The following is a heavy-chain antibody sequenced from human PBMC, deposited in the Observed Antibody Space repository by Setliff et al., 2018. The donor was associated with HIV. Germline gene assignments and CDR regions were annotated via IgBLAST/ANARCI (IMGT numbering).Heavy chain of an antibody. D-gene: IGHD6-13*01. J-gene: IGHJ5*02. V-gene: IGHV4-4*07. CDR1: GDSISNYH. Sequence: SETLSLTCTVSGDSISNYHWSWIRQPAGKGLEWIGRMYSSGSTNYNPSLKSRVSMSVDTSKNQLSLKLRSVTAADTAVYYCARIGSGWSVGWFDPWGQGTLVTVSS. CDR2: MYSSGST. CDR3: ARIGSGWSVGWFDP.